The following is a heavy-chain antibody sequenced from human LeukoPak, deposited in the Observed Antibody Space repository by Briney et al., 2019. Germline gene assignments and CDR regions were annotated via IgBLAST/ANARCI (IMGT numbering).Heavy chain of an antibody. CDR3: AKAGALIAAAGKYY. CDR1: GFTPSSYA. V-gene: IGHV3-23*01. D-gene: IGHD6-13*01. CDR2: ISGCGGRT. J-gene: IGHJ4*02. Sequence: GGCLRLSCAASGFTPSSYAMSTVRPAPRGGLGWVSAISGCGGRTFYAAFVTGRFTISRDHSKNPRYLQMNSLRAEDTAVYYCAKAGALIAAAGKYYRGQGNLGTVSS.